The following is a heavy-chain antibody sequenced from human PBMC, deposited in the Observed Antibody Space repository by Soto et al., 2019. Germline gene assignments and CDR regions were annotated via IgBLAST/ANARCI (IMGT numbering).Heavy chain of an antibody. V-gene: IGHV3-66*01. CDR1: GFTFSSYS. CDR2: IYSSGST. CDR3: ATGLYCSGGACYGYLDY. J-gene: IGHJ4*02. Sequence: PGGSLRLSCAASGFTFSSYSMNWVRQAPGKGLEWVSLIYSSGSTYYADSVKGRFTISRDNSENTLYLQMNSLRAEDTAVYYCATGLYCSGGACYGYLDYWGQGTLVTVSS. D-gene: IGHD2-15*01.